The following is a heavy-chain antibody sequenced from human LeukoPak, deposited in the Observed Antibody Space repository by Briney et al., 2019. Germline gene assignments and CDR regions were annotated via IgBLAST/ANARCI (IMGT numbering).Heavy chain of an antibody. V-gene: IGHV4-39*01. Sequence: SETLSLTCTVSGGSISSSSYYWGWIRQPPGKGLEWIGSIYYSGSTNYNPSLKSRVTISVDKSKNQFSLKLSSVTAADTAVYYCARSSGYLFDPWGQGILVTVSS. CDR2: IYYSGST. J-gene: IGHJ5*02. CDR1: GGSISSSSYY. D-gene: IGHD3-22*01. CDR3: ARSSGYLFDP.